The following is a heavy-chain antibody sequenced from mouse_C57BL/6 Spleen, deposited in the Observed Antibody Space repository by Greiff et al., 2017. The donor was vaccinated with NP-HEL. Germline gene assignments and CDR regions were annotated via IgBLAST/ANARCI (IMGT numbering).Heavy chain of an antibody. V-gene: IGHV1-69*01. CDR3: ARNYYGSFFDY. J-gene: IGHJ2*01. CDR1: GYTFTSYW. CDR2: IDPSDSYT. Sequence: QVQLQQPGAELVMPGASVKLSCKASGYTFTSYWMHWVKQRPGQGLEWIGEIDPSDSYTNYIQKFKGKSTLTVDKSSSTAYMQLSSLTSEDSAVYYCARNYYGSFFDYWGQGTTLTVSS. D-gene: IGHD1-1*01.